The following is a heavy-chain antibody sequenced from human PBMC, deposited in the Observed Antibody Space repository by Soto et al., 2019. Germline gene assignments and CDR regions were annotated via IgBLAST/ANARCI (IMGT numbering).Heavy chain of an antibody. D-gene: IGHD4-4*01. V-gene: IGHV5-51*01. CDR1: GYSFTLDW. CDR3: ARQMNPRTTVWFDH. Sequence: GESLKLSSSAPGYSFTLDWIARVRQMPGKGLEWMGIIYPGDSDTRYSPSFQGQVTISADKSIDTAYLQWSSLKASDSAMYYCARQMNPRTTVWFDHWGQGTRVNVSS. CDR2: IYPGDSDT. J-gene: IGHJ5*02.